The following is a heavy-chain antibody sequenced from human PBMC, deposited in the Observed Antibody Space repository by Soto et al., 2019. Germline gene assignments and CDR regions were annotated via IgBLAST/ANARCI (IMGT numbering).Heavy chain of an antibody. CDR1: GYTFTSNG. J-gene: IGHJ4*02. D-gene: IGHD6-13*01. CDR3: ARDRVHIAAAGSFDY. V-gene: IGHV1-18*01. CDR2: ISAYNGNT. Sequence: ASVKVTCKASGYTFTSNGSRWVRQAPGQGLEWMGWISAYNGNTNYAQKLQGRVTMTTDTSTSTAYMELRSLRSDDTAVYYCARDRVHIAAAGSFDYWGQGTLVTVSS.